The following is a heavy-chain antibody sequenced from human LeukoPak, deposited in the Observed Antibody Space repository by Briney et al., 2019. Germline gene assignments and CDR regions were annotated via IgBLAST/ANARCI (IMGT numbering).Heavy chain of an antibody. J-gene: IGHJ3*01. CDR2: INHSEST. D-gene: IGHD3-16*01. CDR3: ARRWVYDKRAFDA. CDR1: GGSFSGHY. Sequence: PSETLSLTCAVYGGSFSGHYWGWLRQPPGKGLEWIGEINHSESTNYNPSLKSRVTISLDTSKNQFSLNLSSVTAADTAVYYCARRWVYDKRAFDAWGQGTMVTVSS. V-gene: IGHV4-34*01.